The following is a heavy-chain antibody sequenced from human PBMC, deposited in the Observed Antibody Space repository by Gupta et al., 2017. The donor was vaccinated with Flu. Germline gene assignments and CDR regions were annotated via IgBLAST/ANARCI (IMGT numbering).Heavy chain of an antibody. CDR3: AGSGNYNYYDY. Sequence: IDSYYWTWFRQPPGKRLEWIGYIYHSGSTNYNPSLKSRIIMSVDRSKNQFSLRLSSVTAADTAVYYCAGSGNYNYYDYWGQGTLVTVSS. CDR2: IYHSGST. CDR1: IDSYY. V-gene: IGHV4-59*01. J-gene: IGHJ4*02. D-gene: IGHD4-4*01.